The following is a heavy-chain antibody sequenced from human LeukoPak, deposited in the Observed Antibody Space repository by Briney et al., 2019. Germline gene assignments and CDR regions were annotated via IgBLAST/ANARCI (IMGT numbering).Heavy chain of an antibody. CDR2: IYTSGST. CDR1: GGSISSGSYY. V-gene: IGHV4-61*02. CDR3: ARDRSIVGVPPTFDP. D-gene: IGHD1-26*01. J-gene: IGHJ5*02. Sequence: PSETLSLTCTVSGGSISSGSYYWSWIRQPAGKGLEWIGRIYTSGSTNYNPSLKSRVTISVDTSKNQFSLKLSSVTAADTAVYYCARDRSIVGVPPTFDPWGQGTLVTVSS.